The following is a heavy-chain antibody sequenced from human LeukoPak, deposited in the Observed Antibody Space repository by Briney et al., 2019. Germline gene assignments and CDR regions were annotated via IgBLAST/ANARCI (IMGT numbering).Heavy chain of an antibody. D-gene: IGHD3-3*01. CDR1: GFTFTSYA. CDR3: AKLSLSFLSGYSGVEGYYMDV. J-gene: IGHJ6*03. Sequence: GGSLRLSCAASGFTFTSYAVTWVRQAPGKGLEWVSGISGSAGSTYYADSVKGRFTISRDNSRDTVYVQMNSLRAEDTAVYYCAKLSLSFLSGYSGVEGYYMDVWGKGTTVTVSS. V-gene: IGHV3-23*01. CDR2: ISGSAGST.